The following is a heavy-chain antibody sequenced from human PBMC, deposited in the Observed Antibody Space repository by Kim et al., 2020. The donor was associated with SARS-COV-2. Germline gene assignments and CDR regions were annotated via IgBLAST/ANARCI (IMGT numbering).Heavy chain of an antibody. V-gene: IGHV3-33*06. CDR1: GFTFSSYG. D-gene: IGHD5-18*01. CDR2: IWYDGSNK. J-gene: IGHJ4*02. CDR3: AKEGYSYGLDY. Sequence: GGSLRLSCAASGFTFSSYGMHWVRQAPGKGLEWVAVIWYDGSNKYYADSVKGRFTISRDNSKNTLYLQMNSLRAEDTAVYYCAKEGYSYGLDYWGQGTLVTVSS.